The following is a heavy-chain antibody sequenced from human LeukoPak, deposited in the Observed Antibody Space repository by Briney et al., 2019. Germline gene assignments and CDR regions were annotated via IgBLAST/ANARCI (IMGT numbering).Heavy chain of an antibody. CDR3: VRGSDGWFGDGFGRFAFDL. Sequence: GGSLRLSCAASGLAFSDYGMHWVRQTPGKGLVWVALIWYDGSKIYYADSVRGRFTISRDNSRNTLFQQMNNLRAEDTAIYDGVRGSDGWFGDGFGRFAFDLWGQGTMVTVPS. D-gene: IGHD3-10*01. CDR1: GLAFSDYG. J-gene: IGHJ3*01. CDR2: IWYDGSKI. V-gene: IGHV3-33*01.